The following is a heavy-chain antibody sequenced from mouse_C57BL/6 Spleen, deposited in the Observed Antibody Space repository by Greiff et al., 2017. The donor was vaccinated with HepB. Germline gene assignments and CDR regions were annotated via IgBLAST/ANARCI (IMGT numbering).Heavy chain of an antibody. V-gene: IGHV1-54*01. CDR2: INPGSGGT. CDR1: GYAFTNYL. CDR3: ARCYDYGAGGYFDY. D-gene: IGHD2-4*01. J-gene: IGHJ2*01. Sequence: QVQLQQSGAELVRPGTSVKVSCKASGYAFTNYLIEWVKQRPGQGLEWIGVINPGSGGTNYNEKFKGKATLTADKSSSTAYMQLSSLTSEDSAVYFCARCYDYGAGGYFDYWGQGTTLTVSS.